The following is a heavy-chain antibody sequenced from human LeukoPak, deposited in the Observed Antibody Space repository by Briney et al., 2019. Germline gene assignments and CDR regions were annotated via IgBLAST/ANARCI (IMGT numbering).Heavy chain of an antibody. V-gene: IGHV4-59*01. Sequence: PSETLSLTCTVSGGSISNYHWSWIRQPPGKGLEWIGYIYYSGDTNYNPSLNSRVTISVDTSKNQFSLRLSSVTTADTAIYYCARGGIGSSRGSFFGYWGQGTLVTVSS. J-gene: IGHJ4*02. D-gene: IGHD2-15*01. CDR2: IYYSGDT. CDR1: GGSISNYH. CDR3: ARGGIGSSRGSFFGY.